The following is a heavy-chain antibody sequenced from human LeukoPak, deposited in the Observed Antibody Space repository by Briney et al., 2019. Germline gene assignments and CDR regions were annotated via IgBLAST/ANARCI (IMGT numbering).Heavy chain of an antibody. CDR2: IDPGYFNMN. J-gene: IGHJ4*02. CDR1: GYIFTTYW. D-gene: IGHD3-10*01. V-gene: IGHV5-10-1*01. Sequence: GESLRISCTGSGYIFTTYWITWVRQMPGKGLEWMGTIDPGYFNMNKYSPSLEGHVTISVDKSISTVYLQWSSLKASDTAMYYCATGSSGGYSNWGQGTLVTVSS. CDR3: ATGSSGGYSN.